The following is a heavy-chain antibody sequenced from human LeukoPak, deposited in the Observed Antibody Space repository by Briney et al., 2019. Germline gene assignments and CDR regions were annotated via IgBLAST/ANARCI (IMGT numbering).Heavy chain of an antibody. J-gene: IGHJ4*02. Sequence: GGSLRLSCAASGFTFSNAWMSWVRQAPGKGLERVGRIKSKTDGGTTDYAAPVKGRFTISRDDSKNTLYLQMNSLKTEDTAVYYCTPAHYGSGSYYWGQETLVTVSS. CDR3: TPAHYGSGSYY. V-gene: IGHV3-15*01. CDR1: GFTFSNAW. CDR2: IKSKTDGGTT. D-gene: IGHD3-10*01.